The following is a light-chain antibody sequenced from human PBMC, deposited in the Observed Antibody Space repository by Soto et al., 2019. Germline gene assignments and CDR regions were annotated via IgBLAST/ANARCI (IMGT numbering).Light chain of an antibody. CDR2: DAS. CDR1: QSFSSY. Sequence: EIVLTQSPATLSLSPGERATLSCRASQSFSSYLAWYQQKPGQAPRLLIYDASNRATGIPARFSGSGSGTDFTLTISSLEPEDFVVYYCQQRSNWLFTFGPGTKVDIK. J-gene: IGKJ3*01. CDR3: QQRSNWLFT. V-gene: IGKV3-11*01.